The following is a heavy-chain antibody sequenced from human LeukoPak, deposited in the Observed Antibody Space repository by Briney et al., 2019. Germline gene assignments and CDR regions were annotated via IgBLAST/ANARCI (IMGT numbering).Heavy chain of an antibody. J-gene: IGHJ4*02. V-gene: IGHV3-74*01. CDR3: ASRVNSGWSFDY. Sequence: PGGSLRPSCAASGFTFSSYWMHWVRQAPGKGLVWVSRINSDGSSTSYADSVKGRFTISRDNAKNTLYLQMHSLRAEDTAVYYCASRVNSGWSFDYWGQGTLVTVSS. CDR1: GFTFSSYW. CDR2: INSDGSST. D-gene: IGHD6-19*01.